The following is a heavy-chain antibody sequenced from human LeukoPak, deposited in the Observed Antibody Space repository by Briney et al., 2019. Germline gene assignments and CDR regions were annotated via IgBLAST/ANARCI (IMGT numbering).Heavy chain of an antibody. CDR1: GFTFSTYW. Sequence: GGSLRLSCAASGFTFSTYWMHWVRQAPGKGLVWVSRINSDGSSTDYADSVKGRFTVSRDNAKNTLYLQVNSLRAEDTVVYYCARGGRRCFVPFDYWGRGPLVT. CDR3: ARGGRRCFVPFDY. V-gene: IGHV3-74*01. J-gene: IGHJ4*02. CDR2: INSDGSST. D-gene: IGHD6-6*01.